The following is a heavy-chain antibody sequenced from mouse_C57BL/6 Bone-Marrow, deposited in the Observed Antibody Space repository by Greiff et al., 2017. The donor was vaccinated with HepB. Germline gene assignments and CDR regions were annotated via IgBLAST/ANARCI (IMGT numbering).Heavy chain of an antibody. CDR1: GYTFTDYE. CDR2: IDPETGGT. D-gene: IGHD2-4*01. V-gene: IGHV1-15*01. J-gene: IGHJ4*01. Sequence: VQLQQSGAELVRPGASVTLSCKASGYTFTDYEMHWVKQTPVHGLEWIGAIDPETGGTAYNQKFKGKAILTADKSSSTAYMELRSLTSEDSAVYYCTRWSYDYDGHYAMDYWGQGTSVTVSS. CDR3: TRWSYDYDGHYAMDY.